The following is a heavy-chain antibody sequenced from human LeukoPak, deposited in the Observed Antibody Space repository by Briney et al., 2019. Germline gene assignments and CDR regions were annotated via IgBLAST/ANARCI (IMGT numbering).Heavy chain of an antibody. CDR1: GFTVSSNY. V-gene: IGHV3-53*05. Sequence: GALRRSCAASGFTVSSNYMSWVRHAPVKGLEWVSVSYGGGSTYYADSVKGRFTICRDNDKNTLYLQMNSLRAEDTAVYYCAREISGTGSFDVWGQGRMVTVSS. CDR2: SYGGGST. J-gene: IGHJ3*01. D-gene: IGHD5-12*01. CDR3: AREISGTGSFDV.